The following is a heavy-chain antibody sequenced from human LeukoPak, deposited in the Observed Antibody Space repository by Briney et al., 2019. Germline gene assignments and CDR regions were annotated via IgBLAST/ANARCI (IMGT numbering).Heavy chain of an antibody. CDR1: GFRFSSYG. J-gene: IGHJ4*02. V-gene: IGHV3-33*06. CDR3: AKYPAAEGGY. Sequence: GGSLRLSCTASGFRFSSYGIHWVRQTPGKGLEWVALVSYDGSNKDYADSVKGRFTISRDDSKNTLYLQMNSLRAEDTAVYYCAKYPAAEGGYWGQGTLVTVSS. CDR2: VSYDGSNK. D-gene: IGHD6-13*01.